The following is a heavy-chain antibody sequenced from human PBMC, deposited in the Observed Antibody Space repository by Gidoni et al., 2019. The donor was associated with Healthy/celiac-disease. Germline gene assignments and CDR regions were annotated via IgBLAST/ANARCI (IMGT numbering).Heavy chain of an antibody. D-gene: IGHD7-27*01. CDR1: GFTFSSYS. Sequence: EVQLVESGGGLVKPGGSLRLSCAASGFTFSSYSMNWVRQAPGKGLEWVSSISSSSSYIYYADSVKGRFTISRDNAKNSLYLQMNSLRAEDTAVYYCARDPTGDRDWYFDLWGRGTLVTVSS. CDR3: ARDPTGDRDWYFDL. V-gene: IGHV3-21*01. J-gene: IGHJ2*01. CDR2: ISSSSSYI.